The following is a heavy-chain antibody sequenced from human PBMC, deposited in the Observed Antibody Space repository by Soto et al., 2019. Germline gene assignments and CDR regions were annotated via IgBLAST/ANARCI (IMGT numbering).Heavy chain of an antibody. CDR2: IIPIFGTA. Sequence: SVKVSCKASGGTFSSYAISWVRQAPGQGLEWMGGIIPIFGTANYAQKFQGRVTITADESTSTAYMELSSLRSEDTAVYYCARGGSLEWPSDAFDIWGQGTMVTVSS. J-gene: IGHJ3*02. CDR3: ARGGSLEWPSDAFDI. D-gene: IGHD3-3*01. V-gene: IGHV1-69*13. CDR1: GGTFSSYA.